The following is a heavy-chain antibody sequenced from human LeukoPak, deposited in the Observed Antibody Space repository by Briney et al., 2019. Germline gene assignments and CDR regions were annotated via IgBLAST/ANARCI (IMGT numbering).Heavy chain of an antibody. CDR3: ARDVAAGQTIDY. CDR1: GFTFSSYS. Sequence: PGGSLRLSCAASGFTFSSYSMNWVRQAPGKGLEWVSYISSSSTIYYADSVKGRFTISRDNAKNSLYLQMNSLRAEDTAVYYCARDVAAGQTIDYWSQGTLVTVSS. D-gene: IGHD6-25*01. CDR2: ISSSSTI. J-gene: IGHJ4*02. V-gene: IGHV3-48*01.